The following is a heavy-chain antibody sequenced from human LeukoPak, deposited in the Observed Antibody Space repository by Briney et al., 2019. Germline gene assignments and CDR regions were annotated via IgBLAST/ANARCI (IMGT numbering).Heavy chain of an antibody. D-gene: IGHD2-2*01. J-gene: IGHJ5*02. Sequence: PSETLSLTCAVYGGSFSGYYWSWSRQPPGKGLGWVGEINHSGSTNYNPSLKRRATISVDTSKNQFSLKLSSVTAADPAVYYCASLLGYCSSISCVDPWGQGTLVTVSS. CDR2: INHSGST. CDR1: GGSFSGYY. CDR3: ASLLGYCSSISCVDP. V-gene: IGHV4-34*01.